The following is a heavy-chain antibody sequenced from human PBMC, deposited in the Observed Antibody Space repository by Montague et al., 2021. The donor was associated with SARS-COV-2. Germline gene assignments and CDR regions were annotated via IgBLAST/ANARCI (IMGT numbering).Heavy chain of an antibody. Sequence: SETLSLTCTVSGGSISSSSYYWGWIRQPPGKGLEWIGSIYYSGSTYYNPPLKSRVTISVDTSKNQFSLKLSSVTAADTAVYYCARVGRQQLVRLSGMDVWGQGTTVTVPS. CDR2: IYYSGST. J-gene: IGHJ6*02. CDR1: GGSISSSSYY. CDR3: ARVGRQQLVRLSGMDV. D-gene: IGHD6-13*01. V-gene: IGHV4-39*07.